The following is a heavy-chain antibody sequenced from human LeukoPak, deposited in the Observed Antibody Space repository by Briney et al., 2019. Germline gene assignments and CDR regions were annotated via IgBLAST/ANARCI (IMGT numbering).Heavy chain of an antibody. D-gene: IGHD3-22*01. J-gene: IGHJ4*02. CDR3: ARAIGGRYYDTRGFDY. CDR2: IYHSGST. CDR1: GGSISSGGYY. Sequence: SETLSLTCTVSGGSISSGGYYWSWIRQPPGKGLEWIGYIYHSGSTYYNPSLKSRVTISVDTSKNQFSLKLSSVTAADTAVYYCARAIGGRYYDTRGFDYWGQGTLVTVSS. V-gene: IGHV4-30-2*05.